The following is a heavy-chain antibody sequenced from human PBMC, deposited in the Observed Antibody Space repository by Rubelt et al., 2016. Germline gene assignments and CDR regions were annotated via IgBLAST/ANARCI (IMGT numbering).Heavy chain of an antibody. Sequence: QVQLVQSGAEVKKPGASVKVSCKASGYTFTGYYMHWVRQAPGQGLEWMGWINPNSGGTNYAQRVQGRGTMTRETSISTAYMELSRLRSDDTAVYYCARFAIGGHSSGYLFDYWGQGTLVTVSS. V-gene: IGHV1-2*02. CDR1: GYTFTGYY. CDR2: INPNSGGT. D-gene: IGHD3-22*01. J-gene: IGHJ4*02. CDR3: ARFAIGGHSSGYLFDY.